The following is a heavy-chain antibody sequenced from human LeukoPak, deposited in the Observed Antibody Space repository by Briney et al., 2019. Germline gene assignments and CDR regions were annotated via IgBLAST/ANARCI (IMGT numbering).Heavy chain of an antibody. Sequence: ASVKVSCKASGYTFTGYYMHWVRQAPGQGLEWMGWINPNSGGTNYAQKFLGRVTMTRDTSISTAYMELSRLRSDDTAVYYCARETRYCSSTSCYAGWFDPWGQGTLVTVSS. D-gene: IGHD2-2*01. CDR2: INPNSGGT. V-gene: IGHV1-2*02. J-gene: IGHJ5*02. CDR3: ARETRYCSSTSCYAGWFDP. CDR1: GYTFTGYY.